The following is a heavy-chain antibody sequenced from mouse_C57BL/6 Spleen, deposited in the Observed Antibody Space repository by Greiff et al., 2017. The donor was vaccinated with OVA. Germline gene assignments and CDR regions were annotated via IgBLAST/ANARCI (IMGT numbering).Heavy chain of an antibody. D-gene: IGHD1-1*01. V-gene: IGHV5-12*01. J-gene: IGHJ2*01. CDR1: GFTFSDYY. CDR3: ARRGITTVVFDY. Sequence: EVQRVESGGGLVQPGGSLKLSCAASGFTFSDYYMYWVRQTPEQRLEWVAYISNGGGSTYYPDTVKGRFTISRDNAKNTLYLQMSRLKSEETAMYYCARRGITTVVFDYWGQGTTLTVSS. CDR2: ISNGGGST.